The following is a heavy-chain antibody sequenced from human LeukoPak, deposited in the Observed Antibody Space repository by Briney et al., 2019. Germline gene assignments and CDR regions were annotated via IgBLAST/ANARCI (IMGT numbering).Heavy chain of an antibody. CDR1: GFPFRSYG. J-gene: IGHJ3*02. CDR3: AKNLGVVVPAAIYGVAFDI. V-gene: IGHV3-30*18. Sequence: GRSLRLPCAASGFPFRSYGKHWVRQAPGKGLEWVAVISYDGSNKYYADSVKGRFTISRDNSENTLYLQMNSLRAEDTAVYYCAKNLGVVVPAAIYGVAFDIWGQGTMVTVSS. D-gene: IGHD2-2*01. CDR2: ISYDGSNK.